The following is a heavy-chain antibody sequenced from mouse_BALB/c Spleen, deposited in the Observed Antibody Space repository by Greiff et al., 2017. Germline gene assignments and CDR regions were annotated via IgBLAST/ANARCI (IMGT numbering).Heavy chain of an antibody. CDR2: ISNGGGST. Sequence: EVQRVESGGGLVQPGGSLKLSCAASGFTFSSYTMSWVRQTPEKRLEWVAYISNGGGSTYYPDTVKGRFTISRDNAKNTLYLQMSSLKSEDTAMYYCARHGLYYYGSSCFDYWGQGTTLTVSS. D-gene: IGHD1-1*01. V-gene: IGHV5-12-2*01. CDR1: GFTFSSYT. CDR3: ARHGLYYYGSSCFDY. J-gene: IGHJ2*01.